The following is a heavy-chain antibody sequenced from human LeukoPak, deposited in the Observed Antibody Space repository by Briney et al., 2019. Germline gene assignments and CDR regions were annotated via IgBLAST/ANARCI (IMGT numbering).Heavy chain of an antibody. CDR2: TYYSGST. Sequence: SETLSLTCTVSGGSISSSSYYWGWIRQPPGKGLEWIGITYYSGSTYSNPSLKSRVTISVDTFKNQFSLKLSSVTAADTAVYYCASFYCSGGSCYQYYYYYYMDVWGKGTTVTVSS. D-gene: IGHD2-15*01. J-gene: IGHJ6*03. V-gene: IGHV4-39*01. CDR1: GGSISSSSYY. CDR3: ASFYCSGGSCYQYYYYYYMDV.